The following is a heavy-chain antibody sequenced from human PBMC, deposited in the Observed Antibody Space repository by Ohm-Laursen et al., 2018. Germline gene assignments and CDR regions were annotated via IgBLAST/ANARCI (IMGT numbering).Heavy chain of an antibody. J-gene: IGHJ4*02. CDR2: IKQDGSEK. CDR3: AREGVTYYYDSSGYYNY. D-gene: IGHD3-22*01. CDR1: GLTFSSYW. V-gene: IGHV3-7*01. Sequence: SLRLSCAASGLTFSSYWMMWVRQAPGKGLEWVAHIKQDGSEKYHVDSVKGRFTISRDNAKNSLYLQMNSLRAEDTAVYYCAREGVTYYYDSSGYYNYWGQGTLVTVSS.